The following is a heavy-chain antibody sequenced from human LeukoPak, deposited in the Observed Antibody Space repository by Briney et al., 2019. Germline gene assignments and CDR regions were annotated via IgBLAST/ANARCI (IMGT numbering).Heavy chain of an antibody. CDR1: GGSISSSSYY. D-gene: IGHD6-19*01. CDR2: IYHSGST. CDR3: ARGSGWHLY. J-gene: IGHJ4*02. Sequence: SETLSLTCTVSGGSISSSSYYWGWIRQPPGKGLEWIGSIYHSGSTYYNPSLKSRVTISVDTSKNQFSLNLSSVTAAETAVYYCARGSGWHLYWGQGTLVTVSS. V-gene: IGHV4-39*07.